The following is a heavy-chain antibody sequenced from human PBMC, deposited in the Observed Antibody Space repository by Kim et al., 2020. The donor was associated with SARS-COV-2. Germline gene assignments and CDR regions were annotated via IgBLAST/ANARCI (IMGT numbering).Heavy chain of an antibody. CDR3: ARGHSYGSGSYSQKNNWFDP. V-gene: IGHV4-59*01. J-gene: IGHJ5*02. CDR2: IYYSGST. D-gene: IGHD3-10*01. Sequence: SETLSLTCTVSGGSISSYYWSWIRQPPGKGLEWIGYIYYSGSTNYNPSLKSRVTISVDTSKNQFSLKLSSVTAADTAVYYCARGHSYGSGSYSQKNNWFDPWGQGALVTVSS. CDR1: GGSISSYY.